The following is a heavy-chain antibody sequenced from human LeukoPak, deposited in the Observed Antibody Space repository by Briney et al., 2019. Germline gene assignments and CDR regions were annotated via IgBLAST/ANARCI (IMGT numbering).Heavy chain of an antibody. Sequence: SETLSLTCTVSGGSISSYYWSWIRQPAGKGLEWIGRIYTSGSTNYNPSLRSRVTISVDTSKNQSSLKLSSVTAADTAVYYCAREEMVRAYAFDIWGQGTMVTVSS. CDR1: GGSISSYY. CDR2: IYTSGST. J-gene: IGHJ3*02. CDR3: AREEMVRAYAFDI. V-gene: IGHV4-4*07. D-gene: IGHD3-10*01.